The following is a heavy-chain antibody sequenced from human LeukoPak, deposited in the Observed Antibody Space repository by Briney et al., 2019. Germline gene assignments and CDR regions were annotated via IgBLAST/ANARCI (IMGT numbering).Heavy chain of an antibody. CDR1: GFTFSVSV. CDR3: ARDLSGGGLDY. V-gene: IGHV3-64*01. CDR2: ISSNGGST. D-gene: IGHD3-10*01. Sequence: GGSLRLSCAASGFTFSVSVMHWVRQAPGKGLEYVSVISSNGGSTSYANSVKGRFTISRDNSKNTLYLQMGSLRAEDMAVYYCARDLSGGGLDYWGRGTLVTVSS. J-gene: IGHJ4*02.